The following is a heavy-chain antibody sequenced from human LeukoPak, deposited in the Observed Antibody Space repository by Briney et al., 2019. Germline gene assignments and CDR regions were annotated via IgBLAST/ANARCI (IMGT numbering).Heavy chain of an antibody. V-gene: IGHV4-59*01. CDR2: IYYSGST. CDR3: ARRVVTAATYWYFDL. CDR1: VGSLSSYY. J-gene: IGHJ2*01. Sequence: SETLSLTCTGSVGSLSSYYWSWIRQPPGKGLEGIGYIYYSGSTNYNPSLMSRVPISVDTYKNQLQLKLSSVPAADTAVYYCARRVVTAATYWYFDLWGRGTLVTVSS. D-gene: IGHD2-2*01.